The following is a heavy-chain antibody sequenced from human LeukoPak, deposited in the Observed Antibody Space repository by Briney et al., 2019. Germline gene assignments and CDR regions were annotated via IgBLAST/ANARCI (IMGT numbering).Heavy chain of an antibody. CDR2: INPNSGGT. CDR3: ARDASPHTSWVVPAAMSYYYYMDV. J-gene: IGHJ6*03. Sequence: ASVKVSCKASGYTFTGYYMHWVRQAPGQGLEWMGWINPNSGGTNYAQKFQGRVTMTRDTSISTAYMELRSLRSDDTAVYYCARDASPHTSWVVPAAMSYYYYMDVWGKGTTVTISS. D-gene: IGHD2-2*01. V-gene: IGHV1-2*02. CDR1: GYTFTGYY.